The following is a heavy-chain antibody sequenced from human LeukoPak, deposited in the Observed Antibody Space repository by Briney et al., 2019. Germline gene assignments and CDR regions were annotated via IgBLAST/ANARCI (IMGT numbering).Heavy chain of an antibody. CDR3: ARVEHAYYYDSSGYYPDY. CDR2: INWNGGST. D-gene: IGHD3-22*01. V-gene: IGHV3-20*04. CDR1: GFTFDDYG. J-gene: IGHJ4*02. Sequence: PGGSLRLSCAASGFTFDDYGMSWVRQAPGKGLEWVSGINWNGGSTGYADSVKGRFTISRDNAKNSLYLQMNSLRAEDTALYYCARVEHAYYYDSSGYYPDYWGQGTLVTVSS.